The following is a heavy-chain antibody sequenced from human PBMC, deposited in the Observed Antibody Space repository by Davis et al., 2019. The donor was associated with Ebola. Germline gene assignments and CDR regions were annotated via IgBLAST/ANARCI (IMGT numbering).Heavy chain of an antibody. Sequence: AASVTVSCKASVYTFTSYGISWVRQAPGQGLEGMGWISGYNDNTGYAQKFQGRVTMTRTTSISTAYMELSSLRSEDTAVYYCARGPEGYCSSTSCSYSRGYGMDVWGQGTTVTVSS. CDR1: VYTFTSYG. CDR3: ARGPEGYCSSTSCSYSRGYGMDV. V-gene: IGHV1-8*02. D-gene: IGHD2-2*01. CDR2: ISGYNDNT. J-gene: IGHJ6*02.